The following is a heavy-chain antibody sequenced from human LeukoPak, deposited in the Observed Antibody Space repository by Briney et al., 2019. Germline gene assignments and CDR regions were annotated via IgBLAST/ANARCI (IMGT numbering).Heavy chain of an antibody. J-gene: IGHJ4*02. D-gene: IGHD3-22*01. V-gene: IGHV1-69*05. CDR3: ARDAGYYYDSSGYYPGNY. CDR1: GGTFSSYA. CDR2: IIPIFGTA. Sequence: GASVTVSCKASGGTFSSYAISWVRQAPGQGLEWMGGIIPIFGTANYAQKFQGRVTMTRDTSTSTVYMELSSLRSEDTAVYYCARDAGYYYDSSGYYPGNYWGQGTLVTVSS.